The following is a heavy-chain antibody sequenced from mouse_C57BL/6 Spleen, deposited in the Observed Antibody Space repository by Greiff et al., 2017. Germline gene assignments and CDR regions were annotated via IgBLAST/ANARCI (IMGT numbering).Heavy chain of an antibody. CDR3: ARGITTVVAVDY. D-gene: IGHD1-1*01. J-gene: IGHJ2*01. Sequence: LVESGAELVKPGASVKISCKASGYAFSSYWMNWVKQRPGKGLEWIGQIYPGDGDTNYNGKFKGKATLTADKSSSTAYMQLSSLTSEDSAVYFCARGITTVVAVDYWGQGTTLTVSS. CDR1: GYAFSSYW. V-gene: IGHV1-80*01. CDR2: IYPGDGDT.